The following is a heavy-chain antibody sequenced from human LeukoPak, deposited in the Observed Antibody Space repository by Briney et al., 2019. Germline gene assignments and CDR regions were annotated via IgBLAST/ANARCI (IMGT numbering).Heavy chain of an antibody. V-gene: IGHV7-4-1*02. D-gene: IGHD7-27*01. CDR2: ISTNTMNP. Sequence: ASVKVSCKAYGYTFSSYGISWVRQAPGQGLEWMGWISTNTMNPTYAQGFTGRFVFSLDTSVSTAYLQISSLKAEDTAVYYCARPQDFGLTGMNAFDIWGQGTMVTVSS. J-gene: IGHJ3*02. CDR1: GYTFSSYG. CDR3: ARPQDFGLTGMNAFDI.